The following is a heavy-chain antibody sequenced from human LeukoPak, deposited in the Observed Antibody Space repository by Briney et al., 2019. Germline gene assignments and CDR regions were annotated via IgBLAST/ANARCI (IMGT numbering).Heavy chain of an antibody. V-gene: IGHV4-34*01. J-gene: IGHJ6*03. CDR1: GGSFSGYY. D-gene: IGHD5-18*01. CDR3: ARAPERWYSYGSYTYYNMDV. CDR2: INHSGST. Sequence: PSETLSLTCAVYGGSFSGYYWSWIRQPPGKGLEWIGEINHSGSTNYNPSLKSRVTISVDTSKNQISLKLRSVTAADTTVYYCARAPERWYSYGSYTYYNMDVWGKGTTVTVSS.